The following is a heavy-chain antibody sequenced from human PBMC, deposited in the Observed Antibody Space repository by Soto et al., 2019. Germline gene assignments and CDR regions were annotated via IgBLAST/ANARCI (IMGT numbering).Heavy chain of an antibody. D-gene: IGHD1-26*01. CDR2: ISYDGLAK. CDR1: GFTFSGYG. Sequence: GGSLRLSCAASGFTFSGYGMHWVRQAPGEGLEWVAVISYDGLAKHCADSVRGRFTISRDKSKNTVYLQMNSLRDEDTAMYYCVSQLQGSRRKYYFHFWGQGTLVTVSS. V-gene: IGHV3-30*03. CDR3: VSQLQGSRRKYYFHF. J-gene: IGHJ4*02.